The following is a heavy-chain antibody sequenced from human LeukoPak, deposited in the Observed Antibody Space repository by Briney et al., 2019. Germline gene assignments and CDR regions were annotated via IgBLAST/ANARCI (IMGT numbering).Heavy chain of an antibody. CDR2: VKRKVDRRAP. CDR1: GAASGSIFSNAW. J-gene: IGHJ4*02. Sequence: PGGSLTLSCAASGAASGSIFSNAWMSWVPQAPGKGLVWVGSVKRKVDRRAPEYAAPAKGRFTGTRDNSKNTVYLEMNNLETEDTAVYYCTTEFWRTRVVVVARDHEYWGQGTLVTVAS. CDR3: TTEFWRTRVVVVARDHEY. V-gene: IGHV3-15*01. D-gene: IGHD2-15*01.